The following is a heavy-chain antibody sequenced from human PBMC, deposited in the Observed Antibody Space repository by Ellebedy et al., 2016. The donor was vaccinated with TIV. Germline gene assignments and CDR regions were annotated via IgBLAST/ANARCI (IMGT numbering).Heavy chain of an antibody. J-gene: IGHJ4*02. Sequence: GESLKISCVASGFTFSTYNMTWVRQSPGKGLEWVSSIRSTGSDKYYAESVKGRFTISRDNAQDTLFLQMNSLRAEDTAVYFCSRGWSTPDSWGQGTLVIVSS. CDR2: IRSTGSDK. CDR1: GFTFSTYN. D-gene: IGHD2-15*01. CDR3: SRGWSTPDS. V-gene: IGHV3-21*06.